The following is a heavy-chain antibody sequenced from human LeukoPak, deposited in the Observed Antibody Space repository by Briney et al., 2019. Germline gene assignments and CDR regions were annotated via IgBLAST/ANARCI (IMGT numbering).Heavy chain of an antibody. CDR2: IYYSGST. V-gene: IGHV4-31*03. CDR3: ARDSRATRNLGATGYWGY. CDR1: GGSISSGGYY. Sequence: PSQTLSLTCTVSGGSISSGGYYWSWIRQHPGKGLEWIGYIYYSGSTYYNPSLKSRVTISVDTSKNQFSLKLSSVTAADTAVYYCARDSRATRNLGATGYWGYWGQGTLVTVSS. D-gene: IGHD1-26*01. J-gene: IGHJ4*02.